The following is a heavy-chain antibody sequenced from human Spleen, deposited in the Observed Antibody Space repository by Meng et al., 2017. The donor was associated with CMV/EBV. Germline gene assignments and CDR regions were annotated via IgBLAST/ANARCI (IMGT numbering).Heavy chain of an antibody. Sequence: GESLKISCAASGFTFSNYAMSWVRQAPGKGLEWVSAISGSGGSTYYADSVKGRFTISRDNSKNTLYLQMNSLRAEDTAVYYCVRGGYSGSLTMGYYGMDVWGQGTTVTVS. V-gene: IGHV3-23*01. CDR1: GFTFSNYA. J-gene: IGHJ6*02. CDR3: VRGGYSGSLTMGYYGMDV. D-gene: IGHD1-26*01. CDR2: ISGSGGST.